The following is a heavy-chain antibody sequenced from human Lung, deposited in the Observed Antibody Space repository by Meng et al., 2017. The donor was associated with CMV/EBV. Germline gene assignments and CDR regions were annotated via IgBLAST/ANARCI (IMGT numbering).Heavy chain of an antibody. Sequence: SXTLSLXCTVPGGPISSSDYYWGWIRQPPGKGLEWIGTIFYRGNTYYNPSLKSRVTISVDTSKNQFSLKLSSVTAADTAVYYCARHRDSSVYYFGCFDPWXQGTXVTVSS. CDR1: GGPISSSDYY. CDR2: IFYRGNT. J-gene: IGHJ5*02. CDR3: ARHRDSSVYYFGCFDP. D-gene: IGHD3-22*01. V-gene: IGHV4-39*01.